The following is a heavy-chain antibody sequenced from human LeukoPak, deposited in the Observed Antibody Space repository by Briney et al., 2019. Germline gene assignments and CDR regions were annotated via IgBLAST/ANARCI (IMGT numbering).Heavy chain of an antibody. D-gene: IGHD2-15*01. J-gene: IGHJ4*02. CDR3: VRDRCSGGSCRLFDY. Sequence: GGSLRLSCAASGFTFGTYAMHWVRQAPGKGLEWVAVMWSDGDNRYYADSVKGRFTTSRDNSKNTLYLEMNSLRAEDTAVYYCVRDRCSGGSCRLFDYWGQGALVTVSS. V-gene: IGHV3-33*01. CDR1: GFTFGTYA. CDR2: MWSDGDNR.